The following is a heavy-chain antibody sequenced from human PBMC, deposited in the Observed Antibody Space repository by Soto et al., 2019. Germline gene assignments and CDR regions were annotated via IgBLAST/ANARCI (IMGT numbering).Heavy chain of an antibody. V-gene: IGHV4-4*07. CDR1: GGSISSYY. J-gene: IGHJ3*02. CDR2: IYTSGST. D-gene: IGHD6-19*01. Sequence: QVQLQESGPGLVKPSETLSLTCTVSGGSISSYYWSWIRQPAGKGLEWIGRIYTSGSTSYNPSLKSRGTMSVDTSKNQFSLMLSSVTAADTTVYYCATYRSGWYLAFDIWGQGTMVTVSS. CDR3: ATYRSGWYLAFDI.